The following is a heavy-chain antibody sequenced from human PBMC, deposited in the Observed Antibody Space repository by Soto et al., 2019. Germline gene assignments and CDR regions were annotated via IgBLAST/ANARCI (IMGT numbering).Heavy chain of an antibody. Sequence: SETLSLTCTVSGGSISSGDYSWSWIRQPPGKGLEWIGYMYGAGLTYYNPSLKSRVTISVDKSKNQFSLRLTSVTPADTAPYFCARMRFGEAPHWLDPWGQGTLVTVS. CDR3: ARMRFGEAPHWLDP. V-gene: IGHV4-30-2*02. CDR1: GGSISSGDYS. J-gene: IGHJ5*02. CDR2: MYGAGLT. D-gene: IGHD3-3*01.